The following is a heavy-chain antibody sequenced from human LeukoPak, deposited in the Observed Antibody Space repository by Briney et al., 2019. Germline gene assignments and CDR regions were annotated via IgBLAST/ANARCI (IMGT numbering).Heavy chain of an antibody. V-gene: IGHV3-23*01. CDR3: AKVLYSVNNFNMIFDK. CDR2: VGGSDDTT. J-gene: IGHJ4*02. D-gene: IGHD1-1*01. CDR1: GFTVANNV. Sequence: GGSRGLSCSASGFTVANNVWNWFRRTPGGGRRWVATVGGSDDTTYYTDSVRGRFAISRDNFKNTVSLQMNSLRVEDTAVYYCAKVLYSVNNFNMIFDKWGQGTLVTVAS.